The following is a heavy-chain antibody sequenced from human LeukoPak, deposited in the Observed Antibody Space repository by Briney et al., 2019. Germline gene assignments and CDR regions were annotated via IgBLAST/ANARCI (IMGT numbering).Heavy chain of an antibody. Sequence: GGSLRLSCVASGSTVSRYWMSWVRQAPGKGLQWVANIKEDGSEKNYADSVKGRFTISRDNARNSVYLDTNSLRAEDTAVYYCARDQHYHYCMDVWGKGTTVTVSS. V-gene: IGHV3-7*01. CDR2: IKEDGSEK. J-gene: IGHJ6*03. CDR3: ARDQHYHYCMDV. CDR1: GSTVSRYW.